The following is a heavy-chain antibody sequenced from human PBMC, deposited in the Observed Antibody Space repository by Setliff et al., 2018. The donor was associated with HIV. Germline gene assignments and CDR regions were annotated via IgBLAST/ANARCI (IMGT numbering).Heavy chain of an antibody. V-gene: IGHV3-15*01. CDR2: IKSIMDGGTS. CDR3: TTRLSGSYIPNWFDP. D-gene: IGHD1-26*01. CDR1: GFTFNNAW. Sequence: GGSLRLSCAASGFTFNNAWMSWVRQAPGKGLEWVGRIKSIMDGGTSDYAAPVKGRFTISRDDSKNTLYLQMNSLEIEDTAVYYCTTRLSGSYIPNWFDPWGQGTLVTVSS. J-gene: IGHJ5*02.